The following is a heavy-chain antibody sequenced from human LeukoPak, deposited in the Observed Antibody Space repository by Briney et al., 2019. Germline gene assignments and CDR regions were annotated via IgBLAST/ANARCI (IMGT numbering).Heavy chain of an antibody. V-gene: IGHV3-7*01. D-gene: IGHD6-13*01. CDR3: ARGSSWYRYPNHGNDY. CDR1: GFTFSSYW. J-gene: IGHJ4*02. CDR2: IKQDGSEK. Sequence: PGGSLRLSCAASGFTFSSYWMSWVRQAPGKGLEWVANIKQDGSEKYYVDSVKGRFTISRDNAKNSLYLQMNSLRAEDTAVYYCARGSSWYRYPNHGNDYWGQGTLVTVSS.